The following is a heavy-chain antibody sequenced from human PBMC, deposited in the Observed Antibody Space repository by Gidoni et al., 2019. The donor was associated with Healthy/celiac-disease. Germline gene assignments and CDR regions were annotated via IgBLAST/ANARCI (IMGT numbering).Heavy chain of an antibody. CDR2: IWYDGSNK. J-gene: IGHJ4*02. V-gene: IGHV3-33*01. CDR3: ALSAVSYSSSSWPRFDY. CDR1: GFTFSSYG. Sequence: VVQPGRSLRLSCAASGFTFSSYGMHWVRQAPGKGLEWVAVIWYDGSNKYYADSVKGRFTTSRDNSKNTLYLQMNSLRAEDTAVYYCALSAVSYSSSSWPRFDYWGQGTLVTVSS. D-gene: IGHD6-6*01.